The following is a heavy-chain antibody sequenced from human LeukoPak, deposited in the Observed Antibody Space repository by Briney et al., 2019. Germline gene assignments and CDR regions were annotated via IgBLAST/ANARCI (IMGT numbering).Heavy chain of an antibody. CDR1: GGSISSYY. CDR2: IYYSGST. J-gene: IGHJ5*02. V-gene: IGHV4-59*08. Sequence: SETLSLTCTVSGGSISSYYWSWIRQPPGKGLEWIGYIYYSGSTNYNPSLKSRVTISVDTSKNQFSLKLSSVTAADTAVYYCARRIPYYYDSSGSLDPWGQGTLVTVSS. D-gene: IGHD3-22*01. CDR3: ARRIPYYYDSSGSLDP.